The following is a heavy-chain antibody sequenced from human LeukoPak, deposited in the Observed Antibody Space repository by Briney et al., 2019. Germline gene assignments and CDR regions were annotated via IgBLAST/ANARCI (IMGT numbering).Heavy chain of an antibody. V-gene: IGHV3-74*01. CDR2: INSDGSST. CDR1: GFTLSSYW. D-gene: IGHD4-11*01. CDR3: ARGNSHSFDY. Sequence: GGSLRLSCAASGFTLSSYWMHWVRQAPGKGPVWVSRINSDGSSTSYADSVKGRFTISRDNAKNTLYLQMNSLRAEDTAVYYCARGNSHSFDYWGKGALVTVSS. J-gene: IGHJ4*02.